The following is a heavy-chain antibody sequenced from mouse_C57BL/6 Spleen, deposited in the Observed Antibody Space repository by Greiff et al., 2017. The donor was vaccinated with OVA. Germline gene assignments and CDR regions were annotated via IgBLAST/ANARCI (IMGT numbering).Heavy chain of an antibody. Sequence: QVQLQQSGAELVRPGTSVKVSCKASGYAFTNYLIEWVKQRPGKGLEWIGVINPGSGGTNYNEKFKCKATLTADKSSSAAYMQLSSLTAEDSAVYFCARKYSKGYCDVWGTGTTVTVSA. CDR3: ARKYSKGYCDV. CDR1: GYAFTNYL. V-gene: IGHV1-54*01. CDR2: INPGSGGT. D-gene: IGHD2-5*01. J-gene: IGHJ1*03.